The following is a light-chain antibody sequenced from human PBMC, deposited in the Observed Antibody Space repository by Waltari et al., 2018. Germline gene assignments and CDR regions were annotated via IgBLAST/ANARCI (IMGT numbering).Light chain of an antibody. V-gene: IGKV4-1*01. CDR1: QSVLYSSNNKNY. J-gene: IGKJ4*01. CDR3: QQYDSAPLT. CDR2: WAS. Sequence: DIVMTQSPDSLAVSLGERATINCKSSQSVLYSSNNKNYLAWYQQKPGQPPNLLIYWASTRGSGVPDRFSGSGSGTDFTLTISSLQAEDVAVYYCQQYDSAPLTFGGGTRVEIK.